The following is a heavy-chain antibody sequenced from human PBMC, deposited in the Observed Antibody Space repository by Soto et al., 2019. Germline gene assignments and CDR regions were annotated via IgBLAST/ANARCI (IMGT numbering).Heavy chain of an antibody. CDR3: ARTTHDYGGKDV. J-gene: IGHJ6*02. CDR1: GGTFSSYA. V-gene: IGHV1-69*01. D-gene: IGHD4-17*01. Sequence: QVQLVQSGAEVKQPGSSVKVSCKASGGTFSSYAISWVRQAPGQGLEWMGGIIPIFGTANYAQKFQGRVTSTADESTSTAYMELSSLRSEDTAVYYCARTTHDYGGKDVWGQGTTVTVSS. CDR2: IIPIFGTA.